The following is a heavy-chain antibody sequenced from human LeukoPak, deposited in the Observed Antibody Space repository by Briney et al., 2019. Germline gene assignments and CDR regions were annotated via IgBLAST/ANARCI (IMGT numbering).Heavy chain of an antibody. V-gene: IGHV4-59*01. Sequence: SETLSLTCTVSGGSINGYYWNWIRQPPGKGLEWIGYIYFSGSTNYNPSLQSRVTISVDTSKNQFSLKLNSVTAADTAVYFCGRGEALRQNYGMDVWGQGTTVTVSS. CDR3: GRGEALRQNYGMDV. CDR1: GGSINGYY. CDR2: IYFSGST. J-gene: IGHJ6*02.